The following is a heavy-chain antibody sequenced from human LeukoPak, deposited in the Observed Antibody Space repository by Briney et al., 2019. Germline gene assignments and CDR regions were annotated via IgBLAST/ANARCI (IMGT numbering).Heavy chain of an antibody. CDR1: GDSISSYY. D-gene: IGHD6-6*01. CDR2: IYYSGST. CDR3: ARSTIEARLQDY. J-gene: IGHJ4*02. Sequence: PSETLSLTCTVSGDSISSYYWSWIRQPPGKGLEWIGYIYYSGSTYYNPSLTSRVTISVDTSKNQFSLRLSSVTAADTAVYYCARSTIEARLQDYWGQGTLVTVSS. V-gene: IGHV4-59*01.